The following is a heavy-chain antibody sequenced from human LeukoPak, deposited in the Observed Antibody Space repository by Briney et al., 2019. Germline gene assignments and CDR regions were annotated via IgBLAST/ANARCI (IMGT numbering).Heavy chain of an antibody. CDR1: GYXFPNYW. CDR3: TRGDSSTWYEY. Sequence: GESLKISCNGSGYXFPNYWICWVRQMPGKGLVWMGIIYPGDSDTRYSPSFQGLVTISADKSISTAYLQWSSLKASDTAMYYCTRGDSSTWYEYWGQGTLVTVSS. J-gene: IGHJ4*02. CDR2: IYPGDSDT. D-gene: IGHD6-13*01. V-gene: IGHV5-51*01.